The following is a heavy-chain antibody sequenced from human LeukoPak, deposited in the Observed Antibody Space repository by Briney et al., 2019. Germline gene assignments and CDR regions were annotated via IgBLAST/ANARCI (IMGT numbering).Heavy chain of an antibody. D-gene: IGHD3-9*01. CDR1: GFSVTTYA. CDR3: AKGRWGLTINNFDI. Sequence: GGSLTLSCAASGFSVTTYAMGWVRQAPGKGLEWVSAISDRGDSTHYADSVKGRFTISRDSSKNTLYLQMNSLRGEDTAVYYCAKGRWGLTINNFDIWGQGTMVTVSS. V-gene: IGHV3-23*01. CDR2: ISDRGDST. J-gene: IGHJ3*02.